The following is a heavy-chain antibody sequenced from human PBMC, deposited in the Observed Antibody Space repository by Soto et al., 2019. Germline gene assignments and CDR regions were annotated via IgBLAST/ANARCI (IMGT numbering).Heavy chain of an antibody. CDR3: AIDCKVATTYYFDY. CDR2: ISSSSSYI. J-gene: IGHJ4*02. Sequence: EVQLVESGGGLVKPGGSLRLSCAASGFTFSSYSMNWVRQAPGKGLEWVASISSSSSYIYYADSVKGRFTISRDNAKISVYLQMNSLRAEDTAVYYCAIDCKVATTYYFDYWGQGTLVTVSS. D-gene: IGHD5-12*01. CDR1: GFTFSSYS. V-gene: IGHV3-21*01.